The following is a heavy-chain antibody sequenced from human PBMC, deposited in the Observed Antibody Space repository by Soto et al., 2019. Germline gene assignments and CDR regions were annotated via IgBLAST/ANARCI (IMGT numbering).Heavy chain of an antibody. CDR1: GGSVSSGSYY. J-gene: IGHJ4*02. V-gene: IGHV4-61*01. D-gene: IGHD5-18*01. Sequence: PSETLSLTCTVSGGSVSSGSYYWSWIRQPPGKGLEWIGYIYYSGSTNYNPSLKSRVTISVDTSKNQFSLKLSSVTAADTAVYYCAREEGLLYSYGPAFDYWGQGTLVTVSS. CDR3: AREEGLLYSYGPAFDY. CDR2: IYYSGST.